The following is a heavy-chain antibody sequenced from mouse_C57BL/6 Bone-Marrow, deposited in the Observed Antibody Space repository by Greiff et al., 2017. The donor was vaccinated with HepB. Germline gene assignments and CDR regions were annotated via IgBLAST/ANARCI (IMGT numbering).Heavy chain of an antibody. CDR3: ARGDWGFDY. D-gene: IGHD4-1*01. J-gene: IGHJ2*01. CDR1: GYAFSSSW. Sequence: QVQLKESGPELVKPGASVKISCKASGYAFSSSWMNWVKQRPGKGLEWIGRIYPGDGDTNYNGKFKGKATLTADKSSSTAYMQLSSLTSEDSAVYFCARGDWGFDYWGQGTTLTVSS. V-gene: IGHV1-82*01. CDR2: IYPGDGDT.